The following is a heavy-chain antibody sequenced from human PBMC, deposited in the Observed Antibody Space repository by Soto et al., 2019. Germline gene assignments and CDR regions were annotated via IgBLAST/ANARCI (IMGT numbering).Heavy chain of an antibody. J-gene: IGHJ4*02. D-gene: IGHD5-12*01. CDR3: AREGRVATFDY. CDR1: GGSVSSGSYF. Sequence: QVQLQESGPGLVKPSETLSLTCNVSGGSVSSGSYFWSWIRQPPGKGLEWIGYIYNSGNTKYNPSRKSRVNISADTSKTPFSLKLSSVTAADTAVYYCAREGRVATFDYWGQGSLVTVSS. CDR2: IYNSGNT. V-gene: IGHV4-61*01.